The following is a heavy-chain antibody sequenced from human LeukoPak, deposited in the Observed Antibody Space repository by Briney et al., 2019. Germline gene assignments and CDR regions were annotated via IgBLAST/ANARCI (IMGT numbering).Heavy chain of an antibody. J-gene: IGHJ4*02. D-gene: IGHD5-18*01. CDR2: IKQDRSEK. Sequence: GGSLRLSCAASGFTFTNYWMSWVRQAPGKGLELVANIKQDRSEKYYVDSVKGRFTISRDNAKNSLYLQMNSLRAEGMALYYCAKAQTSWIQLWTFDYWGQGTLVTVSS. CDR3: AKAQTSWIQLWTFDY. V-gene: IGHV3-7*03. CDR1: GFTFTNYW.